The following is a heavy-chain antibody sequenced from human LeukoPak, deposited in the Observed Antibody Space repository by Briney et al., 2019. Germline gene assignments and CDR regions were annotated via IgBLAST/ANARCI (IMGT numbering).Heavy chain of an antibody. CDR1: GFTFTNYW. V-gene: IGHV3-48*01. CDR2: ISSSSSTI. CDR3: ARDRGGWPDY. Sequence: GGSLRLSCVASGFTFTNYWMNWVRQAPGKGLEWLSYISSSSSTIYYADSVKGRFTISRDNAKNSLYLQLNSLRPEDTGLYYCARDRGGWPDYWGQGTLVTVSS. J-gene: IGHJ4*02. D-gene: IGHD6-19*01.